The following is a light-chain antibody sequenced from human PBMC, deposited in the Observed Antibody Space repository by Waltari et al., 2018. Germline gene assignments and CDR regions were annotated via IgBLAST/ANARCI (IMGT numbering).Light chain of an antibody. Sequence: EVVLTQSPGTLSLSPGERAILSCRASQSISSNYLAWYQQKPGQAPRLLIYGASSRATGIPDRFSGGGSGTDFTLTISRLEPEDFAMYYCQQYSSSPQTFGQGTKVEIK. CDR2: GAS. V-gene: IGKV3-20*01. J-gene: IGKJ1*01. CDR3: QQYSSSPQT. CDR1: QSISSNY.